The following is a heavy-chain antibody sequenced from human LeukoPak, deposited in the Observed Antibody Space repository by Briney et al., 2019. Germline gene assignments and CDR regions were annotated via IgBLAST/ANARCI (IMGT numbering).Heavy chain of an antibody. CDR2: IYPGDSDT. Sequence: GESLKISCKGPGYSFTSYWIGWVRQMPGKGLEWMGIIYPGDSDTRYSPSFQGQVTISADKSISTAYLQWSSLKASDTAMYYCARLAAAGKVNYYYYYMDVWGKGTTVTVSS. V-gene: IGHV5-51*01. D-gene: IGHD6-13*01. CDR3: ARLAAAGKVNYYYYYMDV. CDR1: GYSFTSYW. J-gene: IGHJ6*03.